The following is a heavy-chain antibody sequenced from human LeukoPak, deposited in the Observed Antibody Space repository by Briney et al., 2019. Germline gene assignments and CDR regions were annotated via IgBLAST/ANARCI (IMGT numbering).Heavy chain of an antibody. J-gene: IGHJ4*02. CDR1: GYTFTSYG. CDR3: ARHVRPIGSSWDQFNFDY. CDR2: MNAYSGNT. V-gene: IGHV1-18*01. D-gene: IGHD6-13*01. Sequence: GASVKVSCKASGYTFTSYGISWVRQAPGQGLEWMGWMNAYSGNTNYAQMLRGRVTMTTDTSTSTAYMELRSLRSDDTAVYYCARHVRPIGSSWDQFNFDYWGQGTLVTVSS.